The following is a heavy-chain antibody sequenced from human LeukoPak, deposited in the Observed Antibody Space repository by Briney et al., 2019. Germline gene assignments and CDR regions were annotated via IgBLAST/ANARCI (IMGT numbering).Heavy chain of an antibody. CDR2: IYSGGSK. V-gene: IGHV3-66*02. D-gene: IGHD4-11*01. CDR1: GFTVSSNY. Sequence: QAGGSLRLSCAASGFTVSSNYMSWVRQAPGKGLEWVSVIYSGGSKYYADSVKGRFTISRDNSKNTLYLQMNILRAEDTAVYYCARDLGDYSPYWGQGTLVTVS. J-gene: IGHJ4*02. CDR3: ARDLGDYSPY.